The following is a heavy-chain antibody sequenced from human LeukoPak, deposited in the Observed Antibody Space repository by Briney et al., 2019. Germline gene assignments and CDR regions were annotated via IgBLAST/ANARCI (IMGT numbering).Heavy chain of an antibody. CDR3: ARLRDLDY. CDR2: ISSSSSYI. Sequence: PGGSLRLSCAASGLTFSSYGMSWVRQAPGKGLEWVSSISSSSSYIYYADSVKGRFTISRDNAKNSLYLQMNSLRAEDTAVYYCARLRDLDYWGQGTLVTVSS. J-gene: IGHJ4*02. V-gene: IGHV3-21*01. CDR1: GLTFSSYG.